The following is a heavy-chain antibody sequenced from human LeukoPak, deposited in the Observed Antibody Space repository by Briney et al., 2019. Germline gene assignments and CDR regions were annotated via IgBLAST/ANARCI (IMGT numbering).Heavy chain of an antibody. CDR3: ARDSSGGYYYYMDV. D-gene: IGHD2-15*01. CDR2: INWNGGST. Sequence: GGSLRLSCAASGFTFDDYGMSWVRQAPGKGLEWVSGINWNGGSTGYADSVKGRFTISRDNAMNSLYLQMNSLRAEDTALYYCARDSSGGYYYYMDVWGKGTTVTVSS. V-gene: IGHV3-20*04. J-gene: IGHJ6*03. CDR1: GFTFDDYG.